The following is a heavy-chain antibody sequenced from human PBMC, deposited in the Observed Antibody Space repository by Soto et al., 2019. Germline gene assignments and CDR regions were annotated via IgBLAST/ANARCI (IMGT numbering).Heavy chain of an antibody. J-gene: IGHJ4*02. CDR3: ARDAAAGLNDY. V-gene: IGHV1-18*01. CDR1: GYTFTSYG. D-gene: IGHD6-13*01. Sequence: QVQLVQSGAEVKKPGASVKVSCKASGYTFTSYGISWVRQAPGQGLEWMGWISAYNGNTKYAQKFQGRATMTTDTATSTADMEVRSLRSDDTAVYYCARDAAAGLNDYWGQGTLVTVSS. CDR2: ISAYNGNT.